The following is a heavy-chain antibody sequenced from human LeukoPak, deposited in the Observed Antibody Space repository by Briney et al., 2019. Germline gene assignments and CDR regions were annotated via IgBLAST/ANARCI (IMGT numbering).Heavy chain of an antibody. J-gene: IGHJ4*02. Sequence: GGSLRLSCAASGFTVSSNYMSWVRQAPGKGLEWVSVIYSGGSTYYADSVKGRFTISRDNSKNSLYLQMNSLRAEDTAVYYCARVYCSGGSCYPGYSNWGQGTLVTVSS. CDR3: ARVYCSGGSCYPGYSN. V-gene: IGHV3-53*01. CDR1: GFTVSSNY. D-gene: IGHD2-15*01. CDR2: IYSGGST.